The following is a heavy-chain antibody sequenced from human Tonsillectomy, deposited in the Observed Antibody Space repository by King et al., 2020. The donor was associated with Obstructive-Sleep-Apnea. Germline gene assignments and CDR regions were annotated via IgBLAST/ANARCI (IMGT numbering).Heavy chain of an antibody. Sequence: VQLQQWGAGLLKPSETLSLTCAVYGGSFSGYYWSWIRQPPGKGLEWIGEINHSGSTNYNPSLKSRVTISVDTSKNQFSLKLSSVTAADTAVYYCARLHQIRIAAAGTFDYWGQGTLVTVSS. V-gene: IGHV4-34*01. CDR3: ARLHQIRIAAAGTFDY. CDR2: INHSGST. CDR1: GGSFSGYY. D-gene: IGHD6-13*01. J-gene: IGHJ4*02.